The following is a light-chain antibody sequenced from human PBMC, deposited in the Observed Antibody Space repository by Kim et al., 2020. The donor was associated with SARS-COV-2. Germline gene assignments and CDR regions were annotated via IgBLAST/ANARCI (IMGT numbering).Light chain of an antibody. CDR2: EVN. CDR3: CSYAGSSIVI. V-gene: IGLV2-23*02. CDR1: SSDVGSYKL. J-gene: IGLJ2*01. Sequence: QSALTQPASVSGSPGQSITISCAGTSSDVGSYKLVSWYQQYPGTAPKVIIYEVNKRPSGVSTRFSGSKSGNTASLTISGLQTADEADYYCCSYAGSSIVIFGGGTQLTVL.